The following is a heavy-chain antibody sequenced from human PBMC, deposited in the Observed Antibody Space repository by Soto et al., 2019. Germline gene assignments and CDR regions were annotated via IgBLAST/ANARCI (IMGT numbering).Heavy chain of an antibody. CDR1: GFTFSSYA. CDR2: ISGSGGST. CDR3: AKDLIAVAGMSAYYGMDV. Sequence: GGSLRLSCAASGFTFSSYAMSWVRQAPGKGLEWVSAISGSGGSTYYADSVKGRFTISGDNSKNTLYLQMNSLRAEDTAVYYCAKDLIAVAGMSAYYGMDVWGQGTTVTVSS. D-gene: IGHD6-19*01. V-gene: IGHV3-23*01. J-gene: IGHJ6*02.